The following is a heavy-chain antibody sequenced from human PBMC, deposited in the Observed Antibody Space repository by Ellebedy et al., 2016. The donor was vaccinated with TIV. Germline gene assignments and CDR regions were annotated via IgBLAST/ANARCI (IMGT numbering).Heavy chain of an antibody. J-gene: IGHJ4*02. CDR1: GFTFSSYG. V-gene: IGHV3-30*03. CDR3: AREPNSSGKTAFDY. CDR2: ISYDGSNK. D-gene: IGHD6-19*01. Sequence: GGSLRLSCAASGFTFSSYGMHWVRQAPGKGLEWVAVISYDGSNKYYADSVKGRFTISRDNSKNTLYLQMNSLRAEDTAVYYCAREPNSSGKTAFDYWGQGTLVTVSS.